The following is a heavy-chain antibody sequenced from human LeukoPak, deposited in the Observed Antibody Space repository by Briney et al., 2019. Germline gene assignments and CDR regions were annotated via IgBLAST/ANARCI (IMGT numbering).Heavy chain of an antibody. V-gene: IGHV3-30*02. Sequence: GGSLRLSCAASGFTFSSYGMHWVRQAPGKGLEGVAFIRYDGSNKYYADSVKGRFTISRDNSKNTLYLQINSLRAEDTAVYYCAKDGSSWYATTSTSTDYWGQGTLVTVSS. J-gene: IGHJ4*02. D-gene: IGHD6-13*01. CDR1: GFTFSSYG. CDR2: IRYDGSNK. CDR3: AKDGSSWYATTSTSTDY.